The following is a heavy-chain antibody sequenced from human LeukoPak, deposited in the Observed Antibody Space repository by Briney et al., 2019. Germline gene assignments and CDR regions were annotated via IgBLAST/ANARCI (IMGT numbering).Heavy chain of an antibody. J-gene: IGHJ4*02. CDR1: GYTFTSYG. CDR2: ISAYNGNT. V-gene: IGHV1-18*01. CDR3: ARDGPHYYGSSGLDY. Sequence: ASVKVSCKASGYTFTSYGISWVRQAPGQGLEWMGWISAYNGNTNYAQKLQGRVTMTTDTSTSTAYMELRSLRSDDTAVYYCARDGPHYYGSSGLDYWGQGTLVTVSS. D-gene: IGHD3-22*01.